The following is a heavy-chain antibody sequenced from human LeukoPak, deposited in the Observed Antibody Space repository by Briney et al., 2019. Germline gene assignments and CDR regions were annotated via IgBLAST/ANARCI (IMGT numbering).Heavy chain of an antibody. CDR3: AKDGVPVESWSGYYGDFDY. V-gene: IGHV3-21*04. J-gene: IGHJ4*02. CDR2: ISSSSSYI. D-gene: IGHD3-3*01. CDR1: GFTFSSYS. Sequence: GGSLRLSCAASGFTFSSYSMNWVRQAPGKGLEWVSFISSSSSYIYYADSVKGRFTISRDNAKNSLYLQMNSLRAEDTAVYYCAKDGVPVESWSGYYGDFDYWGQGTLVTVSS.